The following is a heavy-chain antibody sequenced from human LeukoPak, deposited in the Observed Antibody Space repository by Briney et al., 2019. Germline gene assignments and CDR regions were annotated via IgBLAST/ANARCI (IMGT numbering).Heavy chain of an antibody. V-gene: IGHV4-39*01. D-gene: IGHD1-1*01. CDR1: GGSISSSSYF. CDR2: IYYSGST. J-gene: IGHJ1*01. Sequence: SETLSLTCTVSGGSISSSSYFWAWLRQPPGTGLEWIGSIYYSGSTYYNPSLNSRVTISVDTSKNQFSLKLNSVTAADTAVYYCARRVRSTEYFQHWGQGTLVTVSS. CDR3: ARRVRSTEYFQH.